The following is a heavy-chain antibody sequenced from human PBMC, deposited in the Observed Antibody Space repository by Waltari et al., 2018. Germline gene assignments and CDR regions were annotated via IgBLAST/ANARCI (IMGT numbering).Heavy chain of an antibody. Sequence: QVQLVQSGAEVKKPGASVKVSCKTSGYTFTSFDVSWVRQATGQGLEWMGWMNPNSFNTGFAQEFLCRATLTTDTSTSTAYMDLSNLRSEDTAIYYCARAIRDQLLPDYWGQGTLVTVSS. D-gene: IGHD2-2*01. CDR1: GYTFTSFD. CDR2: MNPNSFNT. J-gene: IGHJ4*02. V-gene: IGHV1-8*01. CDR3: ARAIRDQLLPDY.